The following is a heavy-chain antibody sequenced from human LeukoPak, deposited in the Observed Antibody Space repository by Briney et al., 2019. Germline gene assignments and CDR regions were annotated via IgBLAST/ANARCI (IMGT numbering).Heavy chain of an antibody. CDR3: ARAVTSTEGY. CDR1: GFTLSRHR. D-gene: IGHD4-17*01. J-gene: IGHJ4*02. V-gene: IGHV3-7*03. Sequence: GGSLRLSCAAPGFTLSRHRMTWVPQAPGKGLERVATINEDGSGKHEVDSVKGRFTISRDNAKKSVYLEMNSLRAEDTAVYYCARAVTSTEGYWGQGTLVTVSS. CDR2: INEDGSGK.